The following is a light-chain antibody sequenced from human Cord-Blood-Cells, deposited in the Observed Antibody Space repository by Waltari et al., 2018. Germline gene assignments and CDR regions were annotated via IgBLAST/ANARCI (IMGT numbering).Light chain of an antibody. Sequence: DIQMTQSPSSLSASVGDRVTITCRASQSISSYLNWYQQKPGKAPKILIYAASSLQSGAPSKFTSSGSRTDFTVTISSLRPEDFETYYCQQSYMIPWTFGQG. J-gene: IGKJ1*01. CDR2: AAS. CDR3: QQSYMIPWT. V-gene: IGKV1-39*01. CDR1: QSISSY.